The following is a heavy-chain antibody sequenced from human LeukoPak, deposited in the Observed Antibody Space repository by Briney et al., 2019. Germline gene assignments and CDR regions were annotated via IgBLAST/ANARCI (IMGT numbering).Heavy chain of an antibody. CDR3: ARGRLEYSSSSGYYYYMDV. Sequence: ASVKVSCKASGYTFTSYDINWVRQATGQGLEWMGWMNPNSGNTGYAQKFQGRVTITRNTSISTAYMELSSLRSEDTAVYYCARGRLEYSSSSGYYYYMDVWGKGTTVTVSS. CDR1: GYTFTSYD. D-gene: IGHD6-6*01. J-gene: IGHJ6*03. CDR2: MNPNSGNT. V-gene: IGHV1-8*03.